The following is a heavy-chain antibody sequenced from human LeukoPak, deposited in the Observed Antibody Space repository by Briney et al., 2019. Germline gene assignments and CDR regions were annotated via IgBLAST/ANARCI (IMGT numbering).Heavy chain of an antibody. Sequence: PGRSLRLSCTASGFTFGDYAMSWFRQAPGKGLEWVSSISSSSSYIYCADSVKGRFTISRDNAKNSLYLQMNSLRAEDTAVYYCAKGKGTELPYYMDVWGKGTTVTISS. D-gene: IGHD1-1*01. J-gene: IGHJ6*03. CDR3: AKGKGTELPYYMDV. CDR1: GFTFGDYA. CDR2: ISSSSSYI. V-gene: IGHV3-21*04.